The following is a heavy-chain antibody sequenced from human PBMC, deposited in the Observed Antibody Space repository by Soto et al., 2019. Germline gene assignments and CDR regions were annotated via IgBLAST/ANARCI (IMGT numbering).Heavy chain of an antibody. V-gene: IGHV3-23*01. CDR3: ARSREIIASAGSFDY. J-gene: IGHJ4*02. CDR2: ISTGGGST. D-gene: IGHD6-25*01. Sequence: EVQLLESGGGLVQPGGSLRLSCAASGFTFSSHVMSWVRQAPGKGLEWVSGISTGGGSTDYADSVKSRFTISRDNSKNALHLRMKSLRAEDTAVYYCARSREIIASAGSFDYWGQGTLVTVSS. CDR1: GFTFSSHV.